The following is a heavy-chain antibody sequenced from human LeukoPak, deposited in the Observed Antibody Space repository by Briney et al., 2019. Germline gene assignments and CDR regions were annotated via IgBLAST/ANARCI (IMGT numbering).Heavy chain of an antibody. V-gene: IGHV3-30-3*01. CDR3: ARDSVYYDFWSGSYGDY. CDR1: GFTFSSYA. J-gene: IGHJ4*02. D-gene: IGHD3-3*01. Sequence: PGGSLRLSCAASGFTFSSYAMHWVRQAPGKGLEWVAVISYDGSNKYYADSVKGRFTISRDNSKNTLYLQMNSLRAEDTAVYYCARDSVYYDFWSGSYGDYWGQGTLVTVSS. CDR2: ISYDGSNK.